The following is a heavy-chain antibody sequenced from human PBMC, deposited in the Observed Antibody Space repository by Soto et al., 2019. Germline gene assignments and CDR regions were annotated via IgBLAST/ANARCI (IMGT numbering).Heavy chain of an antibody. CDR3: AKNGQPPYYYYGLDV. Sequence: QGHLVQSGAEVKKPGASVKVSCKASGYTFTRYGISWVRQAPGQGLEWMGWISGYNGDTNYAQNLQGRVTMTIDTSTHTAYMELRSLTSDDTAVYYCAKNGQPPYYYYGLDVWGQGTTVTVSS. CDR1: GYTFTRYG. J-gene: IGHJ6*02. V-gene: IGHV1-18*01. D-gene: IGHD2-8*01. CDR2: ISGYNGDT.